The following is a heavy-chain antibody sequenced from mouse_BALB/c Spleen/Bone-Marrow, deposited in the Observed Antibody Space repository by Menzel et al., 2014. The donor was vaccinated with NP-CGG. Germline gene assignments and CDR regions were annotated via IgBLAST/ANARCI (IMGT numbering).Heavy chain of an antibody. V-gene: IGHV2-2*02. CDR1: GFSLTSDG. D-gene: IGHD2-2*01. CDR2: MWSGGST. Sequence: VQPQESGPGLVQPSQSLSITCTVSGFSLTSDGVHWVRQSPRKGLEWLGVMWSGGSTDYNAAFISRLSISKDNSRSQVFFIMSSLQTNDTAIYYCARNGYYYSMDYWGQGTSVTVSS. CDR3: ARNGYYYSMDY. J-gene: IGHJ4*01.